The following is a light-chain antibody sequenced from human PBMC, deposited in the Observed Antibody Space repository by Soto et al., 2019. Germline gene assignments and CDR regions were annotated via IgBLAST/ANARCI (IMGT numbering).Light chain of an antibody. J-gene: IGKJ1*01. Sequence: EIVLTQSPGTLSVSPGDRVTLPCRASQSISINLAWYQHKPGQAPRLLIHGASTRATGVPARISGSGSGTEFTLTISSLQSEDFAVYYCQQFRNWPWTFGQGTKVEVK. CDR3: QQFRNWPWT. CDR1: QSISIN. CDR2: GAS. V-gene: IGKV3D-15*01.